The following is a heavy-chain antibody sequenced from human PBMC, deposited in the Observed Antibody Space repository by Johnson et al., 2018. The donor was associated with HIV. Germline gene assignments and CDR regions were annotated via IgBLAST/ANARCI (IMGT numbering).Heavy chain of an antibody. J-gene: IGHJ3*02. CDR1: GFTFEDFA. CDR3: AKDLWVINVRYAFHI. Sequence: VESGGGLVQPGRSLRLSCAASGFTFEDFAMHWVRQVPGKGLEWVSGINWNSDTIEYADSVRGRFTVSRGNAKHSLFLQMNSLRAEDTALYYCAKDLWVINVRYAFHIWGQGTMVTVSS. V-gene: IGHV3-9*01. CDR2: INWNSDTI. D-gene: IGHD3-22*01.